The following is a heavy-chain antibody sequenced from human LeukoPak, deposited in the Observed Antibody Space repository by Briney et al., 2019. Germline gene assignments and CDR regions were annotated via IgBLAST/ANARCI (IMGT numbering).Heavy chain of an antibody. CDR3: AKCSAYYFDSSLSDYFDS. V-gene: IGHV3-30*02. D-gene: IGHD3-22*01. J-gene: IGHJ4*02. CDR1: GFTFSSYG. CDR2: IRSDGSNK. Sequence: GGSLRLSCAASGFTFSSYGMHWVRQAPGKGLEWVAFIRSDGSNKYYADSVKGRFTISKDNSKNTMYLQMNSLRAEDTAVYYCAKCSAYYFDSSLSDYFDSWGQGTLVTVSS.